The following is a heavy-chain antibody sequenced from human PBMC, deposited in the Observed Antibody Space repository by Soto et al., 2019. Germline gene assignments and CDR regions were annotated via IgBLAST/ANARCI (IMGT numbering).Heavy chain of an antibody. CDR1: GYPFTTYY. D-gene: IGHD3-10*01. V-gene: IGHV1-2*07. J-gene: IGHJ4*02. CDR2: IDPRRGGT. Sequence: HVQLVQSGTEVKKPGASVRVSCMVSGYPFTTYYIHWLRQAPGQGLEWMGCIDPRRGGTVYEHKFQGRVTMTSDTSISTVYMDLSGLTSDDTALYYCATDDYGIFPYWGQGSLVTVSS. CDR3: ATDDYGIFPY.